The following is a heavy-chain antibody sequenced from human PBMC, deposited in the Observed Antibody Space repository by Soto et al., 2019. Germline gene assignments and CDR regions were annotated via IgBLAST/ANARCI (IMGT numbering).Heavy chain of an antibody. J-gene: IGHJ6*02. CDR2: ISDYNGNT. D-gene: IGHD3-10*01. Sequence: QVQLVQSGAEVKKPGASVKVSCKTSGYTFNNYGISWVRQAPGQGLEWMGWISDYNGNTNYAQKFQGRVTMTTDTSKKTVYMVLTSLRSDGTAVYYCARDGYYDSGSYGMDVWGRGTTVTVSS. CDR1: GYTFNNYG. V-gene: IGHV1-18*01. CDR3: ARDGYYDSGSYGMDV.